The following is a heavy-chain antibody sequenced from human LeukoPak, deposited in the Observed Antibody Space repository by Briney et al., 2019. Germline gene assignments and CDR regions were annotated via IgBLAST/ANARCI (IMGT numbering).Heavy chain of an antibody. CDR3: AKEGEELLWFGELRD. D-gene: IGHD3-10*01. CDR1: GFTFSSYA. V-gene: IGHV3-30*04. CDR2: ISYDGRNK. Sequence: GRSLRLSCAASGFTFSSYAMHWVRQAPGKGLEWVAVISYDGRNKYYADSVKGRFTISRDNSKNTLYLQMNSLRAEDTAVYYCAKEGEELLWFGELRDWGQGTLVTVSS. J-gene: IGHJ4*02.